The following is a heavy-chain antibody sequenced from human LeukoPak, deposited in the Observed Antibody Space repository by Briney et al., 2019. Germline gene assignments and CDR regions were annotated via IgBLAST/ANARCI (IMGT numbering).Heavy chain of an antibody. CDR3: ARGLHYYGSGSPYSDY. Sequence: PGGSLRLSCAASGFTFSSYAMSWVRQAPGKGLEWVSIGSNSGSSTHYAGSVKGRFTISRDNSKDTLYLQMSSLRAEDTALYYCARGLHYYGSGSPYSDYWGQGTLVTVSS. V-gene: IGHV3-23*01. J-gene: IGHJ4*02. CDR2: GSNSGSST. D-gene: IGHD3-10*01. CDR1: GFTFSSYA.